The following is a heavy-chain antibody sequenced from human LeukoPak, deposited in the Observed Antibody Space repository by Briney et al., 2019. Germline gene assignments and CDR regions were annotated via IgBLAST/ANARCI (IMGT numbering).Heavy chain of an antibody. D-gene: IGHD4-17*01. V-gene: IGHV4-34*01. CDR3: ARDRGSYGDPNFDY. CDR1: GGSFSAYY. J-gene: IGHJ4*02. Sequence: SETLSLTCAVYGGSFSAYYWTWIRQPPGKGLEWIGQIHHSGSNSYNPPLKSRVTISVDTSKNQFSLKLSSVTAADTAVYYCARDRGSYGDPNFDYWGQGTLVTVSS. CDR2: IHHSGSN.